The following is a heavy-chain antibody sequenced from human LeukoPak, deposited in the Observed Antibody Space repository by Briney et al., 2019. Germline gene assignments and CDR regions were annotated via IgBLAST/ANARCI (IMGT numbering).Heavy chain of an antibody. CDR1: GYTFTGYY. CDR3: ARVGYCSSTSCYDWFGP. V-gene: IGHV1-2*02. J-gene: IGHJ5*02. CDR2: INPNSGGT. Sequence: ASVKVSCKASGYTFTGYYMHWVRQAPGQGLEWMGWINPNSGGTNYAQKFQGRVTMTRDTSISTAYMELSRLRSDDTAVYYCARVGYCSSTSCYDWFGPWGQGTLVTVSS. D-gene: IGHD2-2*01.